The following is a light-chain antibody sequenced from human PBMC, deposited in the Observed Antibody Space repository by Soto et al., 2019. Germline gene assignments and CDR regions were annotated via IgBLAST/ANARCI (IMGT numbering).Light chain of an antibody. J-gene: IGLJ1*01. CDR1: SSDLAIYNY. CDR3: CSYAGSSTYV. Sequence: QSVLTQPASVSGSPGQSITISCTGTSSDLAIYNYVSWYQQQPGKAPKLMIYQVTNRPSGVSNRFSGSKSGNTASLTISGLQAEDEADYYCCSYAGSSTYVFGTGTKVTVL. V-gene: IGLV2-23*02. CDR2: QVT.